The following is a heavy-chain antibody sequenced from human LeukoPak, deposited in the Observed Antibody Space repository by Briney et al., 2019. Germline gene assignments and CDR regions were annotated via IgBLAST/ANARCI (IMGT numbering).Heavy chain of an antibody. CDR2: ISSSGSTI. D-gene: IGHD2-21*02. CDR1: GFTFSSYE. CDR3: ARAYCGGDCYDFDY. V-gene: IGHV3-48*03. Sequence: GGFLRLSCAASGFTFSSYEMNWVRQAPGKGLEWVSYISSSGSTIYYADSVKGRFTISRDNAKNSLYLQMNSLRAEDTAVYYCARAYCGGDCYDFDYWGQGTLVTVSS. J-gene: IGHJ4*02.